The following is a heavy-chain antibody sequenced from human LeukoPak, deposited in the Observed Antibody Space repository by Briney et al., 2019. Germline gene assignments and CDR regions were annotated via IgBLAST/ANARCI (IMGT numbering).Heavy chain of an antibody. D-gene: IGHD5-24*01. V-gene: IGHV3-48*03. CDR1: GFTFSSYE. CDR2: ISSSGTTI. CDR3: ARETRVRWTDY. J-gene: IGHJ4*02. Sequence: GGSLRLSCAASGFTFSSYEMNWVRQAPGKGLEWVSYISSSGTTIYYADSVKGRFTISRDNAKNSLYLQMNSLRAEDTAVYYCARETRVRWTDYWGQGILVTVSS.